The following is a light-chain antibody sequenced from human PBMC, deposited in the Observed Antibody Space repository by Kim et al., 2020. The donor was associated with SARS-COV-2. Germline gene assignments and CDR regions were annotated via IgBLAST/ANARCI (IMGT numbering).Light chain of an antibody. J-gene: IGKJ1*01. CDR3: QQFYSTWT. V-gene: IGKV4-1*01. CDR1: QSVCYTPNNQSY. CDR2: WAS. Sequence: IVLTQSPDSLAVSLGERATINCKSSQSVCYTPNNQSYLGWYQQKPGQPPKLLIYWASTRESGVPDRFSGSGSGTDFTLTINSLQAEDVAVYFCQQFYSTWTFGQGTKVDIK.